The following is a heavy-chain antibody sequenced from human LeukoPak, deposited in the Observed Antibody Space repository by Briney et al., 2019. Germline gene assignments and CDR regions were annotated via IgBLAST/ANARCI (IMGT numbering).Heavy chain of an antibody. V-gene: IGHV1-69*05. J-gene: IGHJ4*02. Sequence: SVKVSCKASGGTFSSYAISWVRQAPGQGLEWMGRIIPIFGTANYAQKFQGRVTITTDESTSTAYMELSSLRSEDTAVYYCAREGIQGGLYGSSGYYYNSFDYWGQGTLVTVSS. D-gene: IGHD3-22*01. CDR1: GGTFSSYA. CDR3: AREGIQGGLYGSSGYYYNSFDY. CDR2: IIPIFGTA.